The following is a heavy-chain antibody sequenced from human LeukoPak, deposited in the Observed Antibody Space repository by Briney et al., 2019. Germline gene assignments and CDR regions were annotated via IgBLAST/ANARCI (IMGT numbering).Heavy chain of an antibody. D-gene: IGHD3-10*01. J-gene: IGHJ4*02. CDR1: GFTFSSYS. CDR3: ARNGGRWTMVRGDGFYFDY. CDR2: IWFDGSNE. V-gene: IGHV3-33*01. Sequence: PGRSLRLSCAASGFTFSSYSMHWVRQAPGKGLEWVAVIWFDGSNEYYADSVKGRFTISRDNSKNTLYLQMNSQRAEDTAVYYCARNGGRWTMVRGDGFYFDYWGQGTLVAVSS.